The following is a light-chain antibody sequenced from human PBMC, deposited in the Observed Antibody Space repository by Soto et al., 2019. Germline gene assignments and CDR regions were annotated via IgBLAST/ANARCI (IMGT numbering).Light chain of an antibody. V-gene: IGKV3-20*01. Sequence: EVVLTQSPGTVSLSPGERATLSCRASQSVTSNYLAWYQQKPGQAPSLLIYAASSRATGIPDRFSGSGSGTYFSLTISRLEPEDFAVYYCQQYGSSLTLTFGQGTKVEIK. CDR3: QQYGSSLTLT. J-gene: IGKJ1*01. CDR2: AAS. CDR1: QSVTSNY.